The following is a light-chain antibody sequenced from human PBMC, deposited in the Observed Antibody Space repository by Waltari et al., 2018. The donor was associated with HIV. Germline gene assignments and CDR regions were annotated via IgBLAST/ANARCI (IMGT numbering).Light chain of an antibody. V-gene: IGKV1-33*01. Sequence: DIQMTQSPSSLSASVGDRVTITCQASQDIKYFVNWYQHTPGKAPTLLIYDASNLETGVPSRFSGSGSGTHFTFTISSLQPEYLATYYCQQYHNLPPYTFGQGTKLEIK. CDR2: DAS. CDR1: QDIKYF. J-gene: IGKJ2*01. CDR3: QQYHNLPPYT.